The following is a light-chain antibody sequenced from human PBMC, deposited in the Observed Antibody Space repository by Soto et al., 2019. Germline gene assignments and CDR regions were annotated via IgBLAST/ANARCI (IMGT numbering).Light chain of an antibody. CDR1: QSFSSY. CDR2: DAS. Sequence: ETVLTQSPATLSLSPGERATLSCRASQSFSSYLAWYQQKPGQAPRLLIYDASNRATGIPARFSGSGSGTDFTLTISSLEPADFAVYYCQQRSNWPLTFGGGTKVDIK. CDR3: QQRSNWPLT. V-gene: IGKV3-11*01. J-gene: IGKJ4*01.